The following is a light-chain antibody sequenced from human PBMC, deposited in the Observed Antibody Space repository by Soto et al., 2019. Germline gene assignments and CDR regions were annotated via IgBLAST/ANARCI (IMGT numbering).Light chain of an antibody. CDR1: DSNIGSNT. CDR3: AAWDDSLNGVL. J-gene: IGLJ2*01. V-gene: IGLV1-44*01. Sequence: QSVLTQPPSASGTPGQRVAISCSGSDSNIGSNTVNWYQQLPGTAPKRLIHNNDQRPSGVPDRFSGSKSGTSAFLAISGLQSEDEADYYCAAWDDSLNGVLFGGGTKLTVL. CDR2: NND.